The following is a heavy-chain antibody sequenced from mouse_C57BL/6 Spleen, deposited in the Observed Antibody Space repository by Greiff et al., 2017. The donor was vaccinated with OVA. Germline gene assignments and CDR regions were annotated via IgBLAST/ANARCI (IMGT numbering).Heavy chain of an antibody. CDR1: GFTFSSYG. V-gene: IGHV5-6*01. CDR2: ISSGGSYT. J-gene: IGHJ2*01. CDR3: ARQKKNGNYNYFDY. D-gene: IGHD2-1*01. Sequence: EVHLVESGGDLVKPGGSLKLSCAASGFTFSSYGMSWVRQTPDKRLEWVATISSGGSYTYYPDSVKGRFTISRDNAKNTLYLQMSSLKSEDTAMYYCARQKKNGNYNYFDYWGQGTTLTVSS.